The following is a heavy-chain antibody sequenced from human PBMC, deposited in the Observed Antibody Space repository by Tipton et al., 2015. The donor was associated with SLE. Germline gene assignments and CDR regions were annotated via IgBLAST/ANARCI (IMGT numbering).Heavy chain of an antibody. CDR1: GGSIRSTDFY. CDR3: ARPGVGASAGAFDI. D-gene: IGHD1-26*01. V-gene: IGHV4-39*07. J-gene: IGHJ3*02. CDR2: VYYSGRT. Sequence: TLSLTCTVSGGSIRSTDFYWGWIRQPPGKGLEWIGSVYYSGRTYYNPSLKSRVTISVDTSKNQLSLRLSSVTAADTAVYYCARPGVGASAGAFDIWGQGTMVTVSS.